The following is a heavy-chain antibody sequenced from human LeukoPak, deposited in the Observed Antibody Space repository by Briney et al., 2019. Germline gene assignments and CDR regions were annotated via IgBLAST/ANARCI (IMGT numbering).Heavy chain of an antibody. V-gene: IGHV4-30-2*01. CDR2: IYHSGST. J-gene: IGHJ4*02. CDR3: ARAPFEGSGWYIYYFDY. D-gene: IGHD6-19*01. CDR1: GGSISSGGYS. Sequence: TSETLSLTCAVSGGSISSGGYSWSWIRQPPGKGLEWIGYIYHSGSTNYNPSLKSRVTISVDMSKNQFSLKLSSVTAADTAVYYCARAPFEGSGWYIYYFDYWGQGTLVTVSS.